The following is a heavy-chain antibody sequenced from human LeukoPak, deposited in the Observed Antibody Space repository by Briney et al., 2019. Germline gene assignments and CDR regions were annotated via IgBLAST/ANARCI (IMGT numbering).Heavy chain of an antibody. CDR1: GGSISSSSYS. D-gene: IGHD3-22*01. CDR2: IYYSGST. CDR3: GRLDDYDYSAW. Sequence: PSETLSLTCSVSGGSISSSSYSWGWIRQPPGKGLEWIGSIYYSGSTYYNPSLKSRVTISVDTSKNQFSLKLNSVTAADTAVYFCGRLDDYDYSAWWGQGILVTVSS. V-gene: IGHV4-39*01. J-gene: IGHJ4*02.